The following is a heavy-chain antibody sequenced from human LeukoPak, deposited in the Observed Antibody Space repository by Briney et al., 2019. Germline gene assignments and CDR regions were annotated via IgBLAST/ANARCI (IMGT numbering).Heavy chain of an antibody. J-gene: IGHJ3*02. Sequence: PGGSLRLSCAAFGFTFDDYGMSWVRQAPGKGLEWVSGINWNGGSTGYADSVKGRFTISRDNAKNSLYLQMNSLRAEDTAVYYCARDSHSSSWRDAFDIWGQGTMVTVSS. CDR3: ARDSHSSSWRDAFDI. D-gene: IGHD6-13*01. V-gene: IGHV3-20*04. CDR1: GFTFDDYG. CDR2: INWNGGST.